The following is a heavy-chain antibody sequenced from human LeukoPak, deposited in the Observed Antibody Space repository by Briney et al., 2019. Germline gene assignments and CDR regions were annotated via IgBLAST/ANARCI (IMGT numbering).Heavy chain of an antibody. J-gene: IGHJ4*02. Sequence: SETLSLTCAVSGGSISSSNWWNWVRQPPGKGLEWIGEIYHSGSTNYNPSLKSRVTISVDKSKNQFSLKLSSVTAADTAVYYCARVKGYCSGGSCRLFDYWGQGTLVTVSS. CDR1: GGSISSSNW. CDR2: IYHSGST. CDR3: ARVKGYCSGGSCRLFDY. D-gene: IGHD2-15*01. V-gene: IGHV4-4*02.